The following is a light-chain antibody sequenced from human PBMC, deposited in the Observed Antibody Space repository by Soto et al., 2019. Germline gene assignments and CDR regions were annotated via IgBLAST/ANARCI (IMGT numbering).Light chain of an antibody. CDR1: NSNIGARYD. CDR3: QSYDSSLSGAL. J-gene: IGLJ3*02. CDR2: GNS. Sequence: QSVLTQPPSVSGAPGQRVTISCTGTNSNIGARYDVHWYQQLPGTAPKLLIYGNSNRPSGVPDRFSGSKSGTSASLAITGLRPEDEADYYCQSYDSSLSGALFGGGTKVTVL. V-gene: IGLV1-40*01.